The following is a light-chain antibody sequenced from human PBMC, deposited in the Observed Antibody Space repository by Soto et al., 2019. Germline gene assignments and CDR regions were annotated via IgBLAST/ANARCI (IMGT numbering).Light chain of an antibody. CDR1: SSDVGSYNL. CDR2: EVS. CDR3: CSYVVSSTWVV. V-gene: IGLV2-23*02. J-gene: IGLJ2*01. Sequence: QSALTQPDSVSGSPGQSITISCTGTSSDVGSYNLVSWYQQHPGKAPKLMIYEVSKRPSGVSNRFSGSKSGNTASLTISGLQAEDEADYYCCSYVVSSTWVVFGGGTKLTVL.